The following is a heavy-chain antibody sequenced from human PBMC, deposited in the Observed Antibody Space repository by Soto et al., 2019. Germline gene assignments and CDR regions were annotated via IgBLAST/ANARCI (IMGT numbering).Heavy chain of an antibody. Sequence: SVKVSCKASGGTFSSYAISWVRQAPGQGLEWMGGIIPIFGTANYAQKLQGRVTITADESTSTAYMEMSSLISEDTAVYYCARGSDCCDSRSSLDIWGQGTMVTVSS. CDR2: IIPIFGTA. D-gene: IGHD3-22*01. CDR1: GGTFSSYA. V-gene: IGHV1-69*13. J-gene: IGHJ3*02. CDR3: ARGSDCCDSRSSLDI.